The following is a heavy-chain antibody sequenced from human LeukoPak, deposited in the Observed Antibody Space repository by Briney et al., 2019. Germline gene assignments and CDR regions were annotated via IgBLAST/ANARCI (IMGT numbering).Heavy chain of an antibody. CDR3: ATVGTAMVTAKRDYYYYYYMDV. D-gene: IGHD5-18*01. V-gene: IGHV3-23*01. CDR2: ISGSGGST. Sequence: GGSLRLSCAASGFTFSSYAMSWVRQAPGKGLEWVSAISGSGGSTYYADSVKGRFTISRDNSKNTLYLQMNSLRAEDTAVYYCATVGTAMVTAKRDYYYYYYMDVWGKGTTVTVSS. CDR1: GFTFSSYA. J-gene: IGHJ6*03.